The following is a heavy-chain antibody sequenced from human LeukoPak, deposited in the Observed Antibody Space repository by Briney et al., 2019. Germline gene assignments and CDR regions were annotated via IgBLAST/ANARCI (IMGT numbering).Heavy chain of an antibody. D-gene: IGHD3-10*01. V-gene: IGHV3-48*04. J-gene: IGHJ4*02. CDR2: ISSSGSTI. CDR1: GFTFSSYW. CDR3: ARGAPITMVRGVIIDY. Sequence: GGSLRLSCAASGFTFSSYWMSWVRQAPGKGLEWVSYISSSGSTIYYADSVKGRFTISRDNAKNSLYLQMNSLRAEDTAVYYCARGAPITMVRGVIIDYWGQGTLVTVSS.